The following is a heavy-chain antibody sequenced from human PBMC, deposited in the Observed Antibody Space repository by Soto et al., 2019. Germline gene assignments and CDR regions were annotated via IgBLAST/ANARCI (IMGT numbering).Heavy chain of an antibody. CDR3: ARSSPYRVVRKPTGNQDYYGMDV. D-gene: IGHD2-2*01. V-gene: IGHV1-69*01. CDR2: IIPVFGTT. J-gene: IGHJ6*02. Sequence: QVQLVQSGAEVKKPGSSVKVFCKASGGTFSNYTISWVRQAPGQGLEWMGGIIPVFGTTDYEQKFQGRVTITADGSTSTAYMKLSSLRSADTAVYDCARSSPYRVVRKPTGNQDYYGMDVWGQGTTVTVSS. CDR1: GGTFSNYT.